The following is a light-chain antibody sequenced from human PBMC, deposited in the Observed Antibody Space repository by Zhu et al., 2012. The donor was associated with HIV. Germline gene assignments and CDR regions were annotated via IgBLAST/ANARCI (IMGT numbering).Light chain of an antibody. Sequence: IVLTQSPGTLSLSPGERATLSCRASQSVSSTYLAWYQQKPGQAPRLLIYGAFTRATGIPARFSGRGSGTEFTLTISSLQSEDFAVYYCQQYSDWPLTFGGGTKVGIK. J-gene: IGKJ4*01. CDR3: QQYSDWPLT. CDR2: GAF. CDR1: QSVSSTY. V-gene: IGKV3-15*01.